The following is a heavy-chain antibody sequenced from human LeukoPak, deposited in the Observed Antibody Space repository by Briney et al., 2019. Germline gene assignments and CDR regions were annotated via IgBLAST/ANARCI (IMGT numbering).Heavy chain of an antibody. V-gene: IGHV5-51*01. Sequence: PGESLKISCQSSGYTFTSYWIGWVRQMPGKGLQWMGIIYPGDSDTTYSPSFQGQVTISADKSISTAYLQGSSLKASDTAIYYCARLIVGSSSTGWFDPWGQGTLVTVSS. CDR3: ARLIVGSSSTGWFDP. CDR2: IYPGDSDT. D-gene: IGHD6-6*01. J-gene: IGHJ5*02. CDR1: GYTFTSYW.